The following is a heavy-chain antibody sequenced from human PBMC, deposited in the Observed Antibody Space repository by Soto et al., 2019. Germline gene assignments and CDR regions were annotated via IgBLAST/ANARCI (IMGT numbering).Heavy chain of an antibody. D-gene: IGHD3-10*01. V-gene: IGHV3-7*03. CDR2: IKPDGSAT. J-gene: IGHJ4*02. Sequence: EVQLVESGGGLVQPGGSLRLSCAVSGFTFGSYWMNWVRLIPGKGLEWVAYIKPDGSATYYVDSVKGRFTISRDNAKNSLYLQMNSLRAEDTALYYCAKDLDYGSGSYLHLAGPFDYWGQGTLVTVSS. CDR3: AKDLDYGSGSYLHLAGPFDY. CDR1: GFTFGSYW.